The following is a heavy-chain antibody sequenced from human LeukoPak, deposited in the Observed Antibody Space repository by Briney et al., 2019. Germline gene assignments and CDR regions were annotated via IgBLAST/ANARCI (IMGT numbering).Heavy chain of an antibody. CDR2: INPNSGGT. Sequence: ASVKVSCRASGYTFTGYYMHWVRQAPGQGLEWMGWINPNSGGTNYAQKFQGRVTMTRDTSISTAYMELSRLRSDDTAVYYCARAPAAIFGEVRGYNGVNWFDPWGQGTLVTVSS. D-gene: IGHD3-3*01. J-gene: IGHJ5*02. CDR3: ARAPAAIFGEVRGYNGVNWFDP. CDR1: GYTFTGYY. V-gene: IGHV1-2*02.